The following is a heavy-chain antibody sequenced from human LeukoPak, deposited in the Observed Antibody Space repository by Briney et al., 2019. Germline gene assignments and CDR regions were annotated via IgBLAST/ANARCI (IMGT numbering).Heavy chain of an antibody. Sequence: GGSLRLSCAASGFTFSSYEMNWVRQAPGEGLEWVSTVSGSSERTYYGDSVKGRFTISRDNSKDTLYLLLNSLRAEDTAVYYCAKDAPIAHDGMDVWGQGTTVIVSS. CDR1: GFTFSSYE. J-gene: IGHJ6*02. CDR3: AKDAPIAHDGMDV. V-gene: IGHV3-23*01. CDR2: VSGSSERT.